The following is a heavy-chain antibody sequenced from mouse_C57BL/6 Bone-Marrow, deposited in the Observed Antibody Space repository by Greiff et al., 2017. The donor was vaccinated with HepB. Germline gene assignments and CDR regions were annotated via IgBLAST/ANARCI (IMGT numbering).Heavy chain of an antibody. CDR2: IDPENGDT. J-gene: IGHJ3*01. V-gene: IGHV14-4*01. Sequence: LVESGAELVRPGASVKLSCTASGFNIKDDYMHWVKQRPEQGLEWIGWIDPENGDTEYASKFQGKATITADTSSNTAYLQLSSLTSEDTAVYYCTTEYYGSTWFAYWGQGTLVTVSA. CDR3: TTEYYGSTWFAY. CDR1: GFNIKDDY. D-gene: IGHD1-1*01.